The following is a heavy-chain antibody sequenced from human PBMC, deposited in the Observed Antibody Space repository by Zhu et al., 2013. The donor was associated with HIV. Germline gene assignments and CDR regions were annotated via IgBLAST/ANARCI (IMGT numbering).Heavy chain of an antibody. CDR3: ARDLHRRDNWNYDWFDP. Sequence: QVQLVQSGAEVKKPGSSVKVSCKASGGTFSSYAISWVRQAPGQGLEWMGGIIPIFGTANYAQKFQGRVTITADESTSTAYMELSSLRSEDTAVYYCARDLHRRDNWNYDWFDPWGQGTLVTVSS. D-gene: IGHD1-7*01. J-gene: IGHJ5*02. V-gene: IGHV1-69*12. CDR2: IIPIFGTA. CDR1: GGTFSSYA.